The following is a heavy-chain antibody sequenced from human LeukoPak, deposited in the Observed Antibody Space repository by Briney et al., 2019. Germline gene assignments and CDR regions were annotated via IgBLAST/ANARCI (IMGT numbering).Heavy chain of an antibody. D-gene: IGHD2-2*01. J-gene: IGHJ6*02. CDR2: IPYDGSNK. CDR1: GFTFSSYA. CDR3: ARVLVVPAAPDYYYGMDV. Sequence: GRSLRLSCAASGFTFSSYAMHWVRQAPGKGLEWVAVIPYDGSNKYYADSVKGRFTISRDNSKNTLYLQMNSLRAEDTAVYYCARVLVVPAAPDYYYGMDVWGQGTTVTVSS. V-gene: IGHV3-30-3*01.